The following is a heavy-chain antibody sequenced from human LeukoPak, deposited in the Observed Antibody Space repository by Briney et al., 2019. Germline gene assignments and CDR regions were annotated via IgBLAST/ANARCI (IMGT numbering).Heavy chain of an antibody. CDR1: GYTFTGYY. CDR3: ARRAVAGNYFDY. Sequence: ASVKVSCKASGYTFTGYYMHWVRQAPGQGLEWMGWINPNSGGTNYAQKFQGRVTMTRDTSISTAYMELSGLRSDDTAVYYCARRAVAGNYFDYWGQGTLVTVSS. J-gene: IGHJ4*02. D-gene: IGHD6-19*01. CDR2: INPNSGGT. V-gene: IGHV1-2*02.